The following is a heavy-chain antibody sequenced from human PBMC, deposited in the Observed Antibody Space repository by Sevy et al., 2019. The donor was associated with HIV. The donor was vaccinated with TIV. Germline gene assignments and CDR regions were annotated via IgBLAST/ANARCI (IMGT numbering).Heavy chain of an antibody. CDR3: ARDRKVLLVVYAIPFDAFDI. V-gene: IGHV3-30*02. Sequence: GGSLRLSCTASGFTFSNHAMHWVRQGPGKGPEWVAFIRNDGSHEYYADSVKGRFTISRDNSKNTLYLQMNSLRPEGTAVYYCARDRKVLLVVYAIPFDAFDIWGQGTMVTFSS. CDR1: GFTFSNHA. CDR2: IRNDGSHE. D-gene: IGHD2-8*02. J-gene: IGHJ3*02.